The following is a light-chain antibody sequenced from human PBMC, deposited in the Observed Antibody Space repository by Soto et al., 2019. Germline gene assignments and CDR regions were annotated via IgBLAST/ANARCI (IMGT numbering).Light chain of an antibody. J-gene: IGKJ5*01. CDR1: QSVRSY. V-gene: IGKV3-11*01. CDR2: DTC. Sequence: EIVLTQSPATLSLSPGERATLSCRASQSVRSYLAWYQQKPGQAPRLLIYDTCNRATGIPPRFSHSESETDVNHTINSLEHKEFQVYYGQQNYMWPPSTFGQGTRLEIK. CDR3: QQNYMWPPST.